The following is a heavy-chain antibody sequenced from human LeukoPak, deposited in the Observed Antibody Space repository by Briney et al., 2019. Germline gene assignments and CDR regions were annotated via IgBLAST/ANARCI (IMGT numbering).Heavy chain of an antibody. V-gene: IGHV3-7*04. Sequence: GGSLRLSCAATGFTFSNYWMSWVRQAPGKGLEWVAHIKEDGSEKSYVDSVKGRFTISRDNAKNSLYLQMNSLRAEDTAVYYCARVVVYFDYWGQGTLVTVSS. D-gene: IGHD6-6*01. J-gene: IGHJ4*02. CDR1: GFTFSNYW. CDR2: IKEDGSEK. CDR3: ARVVVYFDY.